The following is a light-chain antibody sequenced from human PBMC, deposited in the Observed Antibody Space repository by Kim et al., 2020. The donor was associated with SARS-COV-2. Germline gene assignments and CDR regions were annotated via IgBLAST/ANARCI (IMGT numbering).Light chain of an antibody. CDR2: GAS. CDR1: QSLSSN. CDR3: QQYHNWPPFT. Sequence: SQGERATLSCRASQSLSSNLAWYQQTPGQPPRLLIYGASTRATGIPARFSGSGSGTEFTLTISSLQSEDFAVYYCQQYHNWPPFTFGQGTKLEI. J-gene: IGKJ2*01. V-gene: IGKV3-15*01.